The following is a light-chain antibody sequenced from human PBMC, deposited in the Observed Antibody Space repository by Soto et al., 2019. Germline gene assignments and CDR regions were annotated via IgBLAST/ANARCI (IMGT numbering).Light chain of an antibody. Sequence: IQMTQSPSTLSASVGDRVTITCRASHNIERWMAWYQQKPGKPPQLLIYAASTLQSGVPSRFSGSGFGTEFTLTISSLQPEDFATYYCRQYDSFSVTFGQGTKVDI. J-gene: IGKJ1*01. CDR3: RQYDSFSVT. CDR1: HNIERW. CDR2: AAS. V-gene: IGKV1-5*01.